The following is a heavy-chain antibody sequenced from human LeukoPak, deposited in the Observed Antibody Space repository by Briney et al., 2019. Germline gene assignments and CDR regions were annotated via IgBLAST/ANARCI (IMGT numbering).Heavy chain of an antibody. V-gene: IGHV1-18*01. D-gene: IGHD4-11*01. J-gene: IGHJ4*02. CDR1: GYTFTSYG. Sequence: ASVKVSCKASGYTFTSYGISWVRQAPGQGLEWMGWISAYNGNTNYAQKLQGRLTLTTEKPTSTGYMELRSLRSDDTAVYYCARGLQIGFLEYWGQGTLVTVSS. CDR2: ISAYNGNT. CDR3: ARGLQIGFLEY.